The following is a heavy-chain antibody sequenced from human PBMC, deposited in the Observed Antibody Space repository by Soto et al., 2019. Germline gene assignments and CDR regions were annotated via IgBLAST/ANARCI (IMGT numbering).Heavy chain of an antibody. CDR3: ARETYHYDSDAYKKTLVFDS. V-gene: IGHV4-34*01. J-gene: IGHJ4*02. CDR2: ISHTGAT. CDR1: GGSFSGYF. Sequence: ETLSLTGDVYGGSFSGYFWGWIRQSPEKGLEWIGEISHTGATNYNASFKSRVIISLDSSKNQFSLRLNSVTAADTGVYFCARETYHYDSDAYKKTLVFDSWGPGTLVTVSS. D-gene: IGHD3-22*01.